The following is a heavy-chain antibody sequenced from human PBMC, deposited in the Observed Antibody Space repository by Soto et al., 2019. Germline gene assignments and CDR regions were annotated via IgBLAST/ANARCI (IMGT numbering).Heavy chain of an antibody. J-gene: IGHJ4*02. CDR3: ARESPCGYSKWFDY. D-gene: IGHD3-22*01. V-gene: IGHV4-59*01. CDR1: GGSISSYY. Sequence: SETLSLTCTVSGGSISSYYWSWIRQPPGKGLEWIGYIYYSGSTNYNPSLKSRVTISVDTSKNQFSLKLSSVTAADTAVYYCARESPCGYSKWFDYWGQGTLVTVSS. CDR2: IYYSGST.